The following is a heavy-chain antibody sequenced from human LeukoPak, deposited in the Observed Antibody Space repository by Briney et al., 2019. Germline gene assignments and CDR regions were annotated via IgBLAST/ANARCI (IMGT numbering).Heavy chain of an antibody. Sequence: GGSLRLSCAASGFPFDRYWMSWVRLAPGKGREWVANIKQDGSEKTFVGSGKGRFTIARDNAGNSLYLQMTSIRTEDTAVYSCARPPIYAASFDFWGQGTLVTVSS. D-gene: IGHD3-16*01. CDR1: GFPFDRYW. J-gene: IGHJ4*02. CDR3: ARPPIYAASFDF. V-gene: IGHV3-7*01. CDR2: IKQDGSEK.